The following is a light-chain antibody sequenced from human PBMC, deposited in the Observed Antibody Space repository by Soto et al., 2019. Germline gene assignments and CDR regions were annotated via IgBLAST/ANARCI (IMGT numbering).Light chain of an antibody. CDR2: NVT. J-gene: IGLJ2*01. Sequence: QSALTQPASVSGSPGQSITISCTGTSSDVGDYNFVSWYQQHPGKAPKFMIYNVTDRPSGISNRFSGSKSGNTASLNISGLRPGDEGDYYCISYASTSPHVVFGGGTKLTVL. CDR1: SSDVGDYNF. CDR3: ISYASTSPHVV. V-gene: IGLV2-14*01.